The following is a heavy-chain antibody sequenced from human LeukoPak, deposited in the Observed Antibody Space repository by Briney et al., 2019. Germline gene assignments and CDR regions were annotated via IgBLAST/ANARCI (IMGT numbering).Heavy chain of an antibody. CDR1: GGSISSYY. CDR3: ARLEWELGYMDV. CDR2: IYTSGST. D-gene: IGHD1-26*01. Sequence: SETLSLTCTVSGGSISSYYWSWIRQPAGKGLEWIGRIYTSGSTNYNPSLTSRVTMSVDTSKNQFSLKLSSVTAADTAVYYCARLEWELGYMDVWGKGTTVTVSS. V-gene: IGHV4-4*07. J-gene: IGHJ6*03.